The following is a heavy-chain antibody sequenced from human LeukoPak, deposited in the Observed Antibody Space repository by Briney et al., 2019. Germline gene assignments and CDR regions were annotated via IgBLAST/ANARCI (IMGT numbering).Heavy chain of an antibody. V-gene: IGHV4-30-4*08. CDR3: ARPCYYDSRIDP. CDR2: MYYSGST. CDR1: GGSISSGGYY. J-gene: IGHJ5*02. Sequence: SQTLSLTCTVSGGSISSGGYYWSWIRQPPGKGLEWIAYMYYSGSTYYNPSLKSRVTMSADTSKNQLSLKLSSVTAADTAVYYCARPCYYDSRIDPWGQGILVTVSS. D-gene: IGHD3-22*01.